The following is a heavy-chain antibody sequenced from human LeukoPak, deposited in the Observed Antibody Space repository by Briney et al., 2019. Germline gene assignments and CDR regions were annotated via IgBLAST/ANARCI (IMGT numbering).Heavy chain of an antibody. CDR3: ARTSPTSHFDF. V-gene: IGHV3-74*01. D-gene: IGHD3-16*01. Sequence: PGGSLRLSCVASGFTFTTYWMHWVRQAPGKGLVWVSRINGDGSNSNYADSVKGRFTISRDNARNTLYLQMNGLRAEDTTLYYCARTSPTSHFDFWGQGTPVTVSS. CDR2: INGDGSNS. J-gene: IGHJ4*02. CDR1: GFTFTTYW.